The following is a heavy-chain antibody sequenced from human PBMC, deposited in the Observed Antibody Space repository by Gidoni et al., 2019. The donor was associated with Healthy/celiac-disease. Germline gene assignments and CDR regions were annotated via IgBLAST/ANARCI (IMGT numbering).Heavy chain of an antibody. V-gene: IGHV3-9*01. CDR2: ISWNSGSI. CDR3: AKGYSSSWYVGWFDP. CDR1: GFTFEDYA. J-gene: IGHJ5*02. D-gene: IGHD6-13*01. Sequence: EVQLVESGGGLVQPGRSLSLSWAASGFTFEDYAMHWVRQAPGQGLEWFSGISWNSGSIGYADSVKGRFTISRDNAKTSLYLQMNSPRAEDTALYYCAKGYSSSWYVGWFDPWGQGTLVTVSS.